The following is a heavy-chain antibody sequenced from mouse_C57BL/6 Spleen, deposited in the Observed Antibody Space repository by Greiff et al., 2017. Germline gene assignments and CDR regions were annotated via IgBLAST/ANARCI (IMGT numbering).Heavy chain of an antibody. D-gene: IGHD3-2*02. CDR3: ARQAVVYAMDY. CDR1: GYTFTSYG. CDR2: IYPRSGNT. Sequence: QVQLQQSGAELARPGASVKLSCKASGYTFTSYGISWVKQRTGQGLEWIGEIYPRSGNTYYNEKFKGKATLTADKSSSTAYMELHSLTSEDSAVYFCARQAVVYAMDYWGQGTSVTVSS. V-gene: IGHV1-81*01. J-gene: IGHJ4*01.